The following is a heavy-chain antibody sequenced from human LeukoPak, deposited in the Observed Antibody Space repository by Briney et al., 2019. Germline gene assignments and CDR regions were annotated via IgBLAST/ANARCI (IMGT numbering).Heavy chain of an antibody. V-gene: IGHV3-53*01. CDR3: ARGVLDGASDY. D-gene: IGHD4/OR15-4a*01. Sequence: GGSLRLSCAASGFTVSSNYMTWVRQAPGRGLEWVSVIYSGGATYYADSVKGRFTISRDNFKNTLYLEMTSLRVEDTAVYYCARGVLDGASDYWGQGTLVTVSS. CDR2: IYSGGAT. J-gene: IGHJ4*02. CDR1: GFTVSSNY.